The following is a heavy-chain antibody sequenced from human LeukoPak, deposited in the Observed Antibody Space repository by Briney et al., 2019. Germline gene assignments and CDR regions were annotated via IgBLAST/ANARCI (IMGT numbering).Heavy chain of an antibody. CDR2: IYYSGST. CDR1: GGSISSYY. J-gene: IGHJ4*02. V-gene: IGHV4-59*08. D-gene: IGHD5-18*01. Sequence: SETLSLNCTVSGGSISSYYWRWLRQSPGKGLVCIGYIYYSGSTNYNPSLKSRLTISADTSKNQFSLKLSSVTAADTAVYYCARLKRGYSYGPFDYWGQGTLVTVSS. CDR3: ARLKRGYSYGPFDY.